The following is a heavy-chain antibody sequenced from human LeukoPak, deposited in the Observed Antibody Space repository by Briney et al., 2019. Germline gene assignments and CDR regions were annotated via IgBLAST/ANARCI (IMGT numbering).Heavy chain of an antibody. Sequence: SETLSLTCTVSGGSISSYYWSWIRQPPGKGLEWIGYIYYSGSTNYNPSLKSPVTISVDTSKNQFSLKLSSVTAADTAVYYCASSSGWLYYYYYMDVWGKGTTVTVSS. D-gene: IGHD6-19*01. J-gene: IGHJ6*03. CDR2: IYYSGST. CDR3: ASSSGWLYYYYYMDV. CDR1: GGSISSYY. V-gene: IGHV4-59*01.